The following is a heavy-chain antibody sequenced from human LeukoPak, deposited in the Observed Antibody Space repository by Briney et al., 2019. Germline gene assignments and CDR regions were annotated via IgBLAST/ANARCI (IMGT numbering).Heavy chain of an antibody. V-gene: IGHV4-34*01. CDR1: GGSFSGYY. J-gene: IGHJ4*02. Sequence: SETLSLTCAVYGGSFSGYYWSWIRQPPGKGLEWIGEINHSGSTNYNPSLKSRVIISVDTSKNQFSLKLSSVTAADTAVYYCARSATYCSSTSCYLPFDYWGQGTLVTVSS. CDR2: INHSGST. CDR3: ARSATYCSSTSCYLPFDY. D-gene: IGHD2-2*01.